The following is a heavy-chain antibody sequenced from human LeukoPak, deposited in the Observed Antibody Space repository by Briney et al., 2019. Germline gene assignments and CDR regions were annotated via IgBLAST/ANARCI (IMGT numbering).Heavy chain of an antibody. J-gene: IGHJ4*02. CDR1: GFTFSSYG. Sequence: GGSLRLSCAASGFTFSSYGMHWVRQAPGKGLEWVAVISYDGSNKYYADSVKGRFTISRENAKNSLYLLMSSLRAEDTAMYYCARQNTPHGNFDYWGQGTLVTISS. D-gene: IGHD1-26*01. V-gene: IGHV3-30*03. CDR3: ARQNTPHGNFDY. CDR2: ISYDGSNK.